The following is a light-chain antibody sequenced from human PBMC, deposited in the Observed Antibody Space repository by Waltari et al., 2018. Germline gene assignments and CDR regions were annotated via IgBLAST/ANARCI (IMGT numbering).Light chain of an antibody. Sequence: QSALTPPPSASGSPGQSVTISCTGTSSDVGGYNYVSWYQQHPGKAPKLMIYEVSKRPSGVPDRFSGSKSGNTASLTVSGLQAEDEADYYCSSYAGSNGFGGGTKLTVL. CDR2: EVS. CDR3: SSYAGSNG. CDR1: SSDVGGYNY. V-gene: IGLV2-8*01. J-gene: IGLJ2*01.